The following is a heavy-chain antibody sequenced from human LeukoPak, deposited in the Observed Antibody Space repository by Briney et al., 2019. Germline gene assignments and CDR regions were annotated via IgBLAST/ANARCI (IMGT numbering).Heavy chain of an antibody. D-gene: IGHD5-18*01. J-gene: IGHJ4*02. V-gene: IGHV3-23*01. CDR1: GFTFSSYA. Sequence: GGSLRLSCAASGFTFSSYAMGWVRQAPGKGLEWVSTVSGSGGSTYYADSVKGRFTISRNNSKNTVYLQMNSLRAKDTAVYYCVVDTTLAFYFDYWGQGTLVTVSS. CDR3: VVDTTLAFYFDY. CDR2: VSGSGGST.